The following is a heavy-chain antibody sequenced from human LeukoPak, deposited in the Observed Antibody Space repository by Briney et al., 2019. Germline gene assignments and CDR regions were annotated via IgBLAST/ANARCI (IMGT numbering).Heavy chain of an antibody. V-gene: IGHV4-4*07. Sequence: SETLSLTCTVSGGSISSFYWSWIRQPAGKGLEWIGRIYTSGSTNYNPSLRSRVTMSVDTSKNQFSLKLSSVTTADTAVYYCAREVGSSSSPLGYYYGLDVWGQGTTVTVSS. D-gene: IGHD6-6*01. J-gene: IGHJ6*02. CDR2: IYTSGST. CDR3: AREVGSSSSPLGYYYGLDV. CDR1: GGSISSFY.